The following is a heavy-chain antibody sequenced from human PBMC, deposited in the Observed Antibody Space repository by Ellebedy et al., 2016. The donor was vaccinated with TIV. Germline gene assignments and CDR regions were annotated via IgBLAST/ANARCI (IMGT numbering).Heavy chain of an antibody. CDR1: GYRFASFG. CDR2: ISGYNGKT. J-gene: IGHJ5*02. CDR3: ARVRASGSDGWFDP. Sequence: AASVKVSCKASGYRFASFGISWVRQAPGQGLEWVGWISGYNGKTDYAQKLQDRVILTTDTATDTAYMELRSLRSDDTAMYYCARVRASGSDGWFDPWGLGTLVTVSS. D-gene: IGHD1-26*01. V-gene: IGHV1-18*01.